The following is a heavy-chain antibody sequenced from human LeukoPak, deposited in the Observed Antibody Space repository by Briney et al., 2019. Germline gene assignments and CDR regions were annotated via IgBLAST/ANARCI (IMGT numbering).Heavy chain of an antibody. Sequence: ASVKVSCKASGYTFTSYGISWVRQAPGQGLEWMGWISAYNGNTNYAQKLQGRVTMTTDTSTSTAYMELRSLRSDDTAVYYCSAADVVYARRQDNYYYYYYMDVWGKGTTVTVSS. CDR2: ISAYNGNT. CDR3: SAADVVYARRQDNYYYYYYMDV. D-gene: IGHD1-1*01. J-gene: IGHJ6*03. V-gene: IGHV1-18*01. CDR1: GYTFTSYG.